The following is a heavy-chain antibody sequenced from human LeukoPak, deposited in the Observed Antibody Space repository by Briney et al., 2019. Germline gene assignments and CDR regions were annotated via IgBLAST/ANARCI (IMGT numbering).Heavy chain of an antibody. CDR3: ARGGFYDSPA. CDR2: IYSGGST. V-gene: IGHV3-53*01. Sequence: GGSLRLSCAASGFTFSSYWMSWVRQAPGKGLEWVSVIYSGGSTYYADSVKGRFTISRDNSKNTLYLQMNSLRAEDTAVYYCARGGFYDSPAWGQGTLVTVSS. CDR1: GFTFSSYW. J-gene: IGHJ5*02. D-gene: IGHD3-22*01.